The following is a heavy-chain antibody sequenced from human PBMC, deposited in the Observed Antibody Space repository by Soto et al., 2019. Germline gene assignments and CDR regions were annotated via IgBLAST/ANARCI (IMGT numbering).Heavy chain of an antibody. CDR3: GRGIRNCYGIDV. CDR1: GFTFSSYC. CDR2: IKSDGSSV. V-gene: IGHV3-74*01. J-gene: IGHJ6*02. Sequence: EVQLVESGGGLVQPGGSLRLSCAASGFTFSSYCMHWVRQVPGKGLVWVSRIKSDGSSVNYADSEKGRFTISRDNAKNTLYIQKNSLRAEGTAVHYCGRGIRNCYGIDVWGQGTTVTVSS. D-gene: IGHD5-18*01.